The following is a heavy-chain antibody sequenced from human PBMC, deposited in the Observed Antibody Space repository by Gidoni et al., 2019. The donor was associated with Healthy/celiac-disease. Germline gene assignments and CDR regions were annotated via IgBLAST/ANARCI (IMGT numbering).Heavy chain of an antibody. D-gene: IGHD3-16*01. CDR3: ARGGVYYYYGMDV. Sequence: QVQLVQSGAEVKKPGASVKVSCKASRYTFTGYYMHWVRQAPGQGLEWMGWINPNSGGTNYAQEFQGWVTMTRDTSISTAYMELSRLRSDDTAVYYCARGGVYYYYGMDVWGQGTTVTVSS. CDR2: INPNSGGT. CDR1: RYTFTGYY. J-gene: IGHJ6*02. V-gene: IGHV1-2*04.